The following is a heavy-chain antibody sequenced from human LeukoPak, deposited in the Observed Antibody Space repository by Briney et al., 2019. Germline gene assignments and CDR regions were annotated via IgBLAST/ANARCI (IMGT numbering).Heavy chain of an antibody. V-gene: IGHV3-23*01. Sequence: GGSLRLSCEASGFTFSSYAMSWVRQAPGKGLDWVSAISGSGGSTYYADSVKGRFTISRDNSKNTLYLQMNSLRADDTAVYYCAKTPLSVAPGDFFDYWGQGTLVTVSS. D-gene: IGHD6-19*01. J-gene: IGHJ4*02. CDR1: GFTFSSYA. CDR3: AKTPLSVAPGDFFDY. CDR2: ISGSGGST.